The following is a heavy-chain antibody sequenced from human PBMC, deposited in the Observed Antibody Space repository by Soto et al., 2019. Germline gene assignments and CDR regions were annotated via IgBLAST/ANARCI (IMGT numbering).Heavy chain of an antibody. D-gene: IGHD3-16*01. CDR1: GYTFTSYG. V-gene: IGHV1-18*04. J-gene: IGHJ6*02. Sequence: ASVKVSCKASGYTFTSYGISWVRQAPGQGLEWMEWSSGYNGNTNSAQNLQGRVTMTTDTSTSTAYMELRSLRSDDTAVYYCARYMIGNGSQLYGMAFWARGTTVPVS. CDR3: ARYMIGNGSQLYGMAF. CDR2: SSGYNGNT.